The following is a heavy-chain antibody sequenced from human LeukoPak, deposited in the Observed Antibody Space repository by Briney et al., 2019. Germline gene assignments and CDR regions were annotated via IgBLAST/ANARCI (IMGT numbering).Heavy chain of an antibody. CDR3: ARGVVIAPQTFDY. CDR2: IYASGTI. D-gene: IGHD2-21*01. J-gene: IGHJ4*02. V-gene: IGHV4-4*07. Sequence: PSETLSLTCTVSGGSIRSYYWSWIRQPAGKGLEWIGRIYASGTITYNPSLESRVSMSVDTSKNQFSLKLSSVTAADTAVYYCARGVVIAPQTFDYWGQGTLVTVSS. CDR1: GGSIRSYY.